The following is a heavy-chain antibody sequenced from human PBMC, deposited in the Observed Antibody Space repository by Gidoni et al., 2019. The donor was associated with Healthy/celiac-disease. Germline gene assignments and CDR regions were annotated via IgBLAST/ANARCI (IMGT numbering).Heavy chain of an antibody. V-gene: IGHV3-21*01. J-gene: IGHJ4*02. Sequence: EVQLVESGGGLVKPGASLRLSCAASGFTFSSYSMTWVRQAPGKGLEWVSAISSSSSYIYYADSVKGRFTISRDNAKNSLYLQMNSLRAEDTAGYYCARDSLTFDYWGQGTLVTVSS. CDR2: ISSSSSYI. CDR1: GFTFSSYS. CDR3: ARDSLTFDY.